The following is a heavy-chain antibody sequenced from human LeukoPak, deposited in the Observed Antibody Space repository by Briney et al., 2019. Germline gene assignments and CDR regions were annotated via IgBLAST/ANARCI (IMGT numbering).Heavy chain of an antibody. CDR3: ATSFRAVNWFDP. V-gene: IGHV1-46*01. J-gene: IGHJ5*02. CDR2: INPSGGST. D-gene: IGHD3-10*01. Sequence: ASVNVSCKASGYTFTRYYMNWVRQAPGQGLEWMGIINPSGGSTNYAQKFQGRVTMTRDTSTSTIYMEVSSLRYEDTAVYYCATSFRAVNWFDPWGQGTLVTVSS. CDR1: GYTFTRYY.